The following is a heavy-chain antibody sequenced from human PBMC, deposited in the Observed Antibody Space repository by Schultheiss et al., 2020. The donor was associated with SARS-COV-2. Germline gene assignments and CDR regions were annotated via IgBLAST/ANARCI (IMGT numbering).Heavy chain of an antibody. J-gene: IGHJ4*02. CDR1: GDSVSSNSAA. V-gene: IGHV6-1*01. D-gene: IGHD2-15*01. CDR3: AREYHCSGGSCYDGLDY. Sequence: SQTLSLTCAISGDSVSSNSAAWNWIRQSPSRGLELLGRTYYRSKWYNDYAVSVKSRITINPDTSKNQFSLQLNSVTPEDTAVYYCAREYHCSGGSCYDGLDYWGQGTLVTVAS. CDR2: TYYRSKWYN.